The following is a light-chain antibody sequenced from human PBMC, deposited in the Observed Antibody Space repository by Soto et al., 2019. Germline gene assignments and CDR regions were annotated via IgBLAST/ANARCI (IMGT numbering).Light chain of an antibody. Sequence: DIQMTQSPSSLSASVGDRVTITCQASQDITNYLNWYQQKPGKAPKLLIYDASDLETRVPSRFSGSGSGTDFTFTISSLQPEDTATYYCQQYDHLLTFGGGTKVDIK. J-gene: IGKJ4*01. CDR1: QDITNY. CDR3: QQYDHLLT. V-gene: IGKV1-33*01. CDR2: DAS.